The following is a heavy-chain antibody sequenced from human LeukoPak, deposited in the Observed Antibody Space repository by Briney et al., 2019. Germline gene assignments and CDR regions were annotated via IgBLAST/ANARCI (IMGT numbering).Heavy chain of an antibody. J-gene: IGHJ4*02. V-gene: IGHV3-23*01. D-gene: IGHD3-16*01. CDR3: AKSNVLGGVYYFDY. CDR1: GFTFTYYA. CDR2: IGGSGGNT. Sequence: PGGSLRLSCAASGFTFTYYAMSWVRQAPGKGLEWVSAIGGSGGNTYFADSVKGRFTISRDNSKNTLYLQMNSLRAEDTAVYYCAKSNVLGGVYYFDYWGQGTLVTVSS.